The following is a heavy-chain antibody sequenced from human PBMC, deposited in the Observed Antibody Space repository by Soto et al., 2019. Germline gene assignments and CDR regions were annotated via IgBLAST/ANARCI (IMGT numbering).Heavy chain of an antibody. CDR1: GFTVSNNY. V-gene: IGHV3-53*01. CDR3: ATARGGGGY. Sequence: EVQLVESGGGLIQPGGSLRLSCAVSGFTVSNNYMSWVRQAPGKGLEGVSVIYSGGYTAYGDSVKGRFTISRDNSKNTLYLKINTLGAAATAMYSCATARGGGGYWGQGTLVTVSS. CDR2: IYSGGYT. J-gene: IGHJ4*02. D-gene: IGHD3-10*01.